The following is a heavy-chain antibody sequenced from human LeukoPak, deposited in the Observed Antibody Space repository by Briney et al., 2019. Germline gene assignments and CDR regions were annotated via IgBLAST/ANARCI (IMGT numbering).Heavy chain of an antibody. V-gene: IGHV3-30*02. J-gene: IGHJ6*03. D-gene: IGHD5-24*01. Sequence: GGSLRLSCAASGFTFSNYWMHWVRQAPGKGLEWVAFIRYDGSYEYYTDSVKGRFTISRDNSKTTLYLQMNSLRSEDTAVYYCAKDGGLHLYYYYNYMDIWGKGTTVTVSS. CDR2: IRYDGSYE. CDR1: GFTFSNYW. CDR3: AKDGGLHLYYYYNYMDI.